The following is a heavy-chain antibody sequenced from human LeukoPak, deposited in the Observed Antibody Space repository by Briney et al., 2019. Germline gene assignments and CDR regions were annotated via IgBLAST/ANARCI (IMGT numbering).Heavy chain of an antibody. CDR3: ARASGSYDPYYYYYMDV. Sequence: PGGSLRLSCAASGFTFDDYDMSWVRHAPGKGLEWVSGINWNGGSTGYVDSVKGRFTISRDNAKNSLYLQKNSLRAEDTALYYCARASGSYDPYYYYYMDVWGKGTTVTVSS. CDR2: INWNGGST. V-gene: IGHV3-20*04. D-gene: IGHD1-26*01. J-gene: IGHJ6*03. CDR1: GFTFDDYD.